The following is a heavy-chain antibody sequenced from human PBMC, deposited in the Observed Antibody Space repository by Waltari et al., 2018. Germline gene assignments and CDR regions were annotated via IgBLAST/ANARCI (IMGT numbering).Heavy chain of an antibody. J-gene: IGHJ4*02. CDR2: IYTSGST. V-gene: IGHV4-61*02. CDR1: GCSISSGRYY. CDR3: ARFRRTHSSFDYFDY. Sequence: QVQLQESGPGLVKPSQTLSLTCTVPGCSISSGRYYWSWIRPPAGKGLEWIGRIYTSGSTNYNPSLKSRVTISVDTSKNQFSLKLSSVTAADTAVYYCARFRRTHSSFDYFDYWGQGTLVTVSS.